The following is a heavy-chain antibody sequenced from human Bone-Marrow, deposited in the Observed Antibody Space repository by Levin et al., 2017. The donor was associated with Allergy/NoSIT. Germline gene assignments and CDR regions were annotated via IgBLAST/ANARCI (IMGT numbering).Heavy chain of an antibody. J-gene: IGHJ1*01. CDR2: IVPLVRVP. CDR3: AHLPEVVTPNAY. V-gene: IGHV1-69*04. D-gene: IGHD2-21*02. Sequence: SVKVSCQASGGNFGTFGISWVRQAPGQGLEWMGRIVPLVRVPTYAPKFQGRVTFTADTSTRTVYMDLSSLTFEDTAVYFCAHLPEVVTPNAYWGQGSLVTVSS. CDR1: GGNFGTFG.